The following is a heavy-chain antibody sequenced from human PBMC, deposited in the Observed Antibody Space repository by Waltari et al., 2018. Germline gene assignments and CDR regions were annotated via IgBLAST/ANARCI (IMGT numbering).Heavy chain of an antibody. CDR3: ARDRGIAVAGTLDY. Sequence: QVQLQESGPGLVKPSETLSLTCTVSGGSISRYYWSWIRQPAGKGLEWIGRIYTSGSTNYNPSLKSRVTMSVDTSKNQFSLKLSSVTAADTAVYYCARDRGIAVAGTLDYWGQGTLVTVSS. CDR1: GGSISRYY. D-gene: IGHD6-19*01. V-gene: IGHV4-4*07. J-gene: IGHJ4*02. CDR2: IYTSGST.